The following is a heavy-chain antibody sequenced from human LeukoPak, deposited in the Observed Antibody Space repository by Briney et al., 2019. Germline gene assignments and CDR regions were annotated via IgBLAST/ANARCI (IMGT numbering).Heavy chain of an antibody. CDR2: INPNSGGT. CDR1: GYTFTSYG. CDR3: ATYDQWLPHGFDP. Sequence: GASVKVSCKASGYTFTSYGISWVRQAPGQGLEWMGWINPNSGGTNYAQKFQGRVTMTRDTSISTAYMELSRLRSDDTAVYYCATYDQWLPHGFDPWGQGTLVTVSS. V-gene: IGHV1-2*02. D-gene: IGHD6-19*01. J-gene: IGHJ5*02.